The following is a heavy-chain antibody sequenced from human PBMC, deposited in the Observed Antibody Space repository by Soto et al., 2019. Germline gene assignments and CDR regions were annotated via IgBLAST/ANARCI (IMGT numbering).Heavy chain of an antibody. CDR1: GFTFSSYA. V-gene: IGHV3-23*01. CDR2: ISNSGGTT. D-gene: IGHD6-13*01. CDR3: ARRIAAAGTRGVYYYYGMDV. J-gene: IGHJ6*02. Sequence: HPGGSLRLSCAASGFTFSSYAMSWVRQAPGKGLEWVSGISNSGGTTYNADSVKGRFTISRDNSKNTLYLQMDSLKAEDTAVYYCARRIAAAGTRGVYYYYGMDVWGQGTTVTVSS.